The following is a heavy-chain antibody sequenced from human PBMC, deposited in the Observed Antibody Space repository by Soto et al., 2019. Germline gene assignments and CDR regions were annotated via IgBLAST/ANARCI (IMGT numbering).Heavy chain of an antibody. CDR1: GYSFTIYW. J-gene: IGHJ6*02. CDR3: ARQSSTISNYGMDV. D-gene: IGHD2-2*01. CDR2: IYPGDSDT. V-gene: IGHV5-51*01. Sequence: GESLKISCNGSGYSFTIYWIGLVLQMPGKGLEWMGIIYPGDSDTRYSPSFQGQVTISADKSISTAYLQWSSLKASDTAMYYCARQSSTISNYGMDVWGQGTTVTVSS.